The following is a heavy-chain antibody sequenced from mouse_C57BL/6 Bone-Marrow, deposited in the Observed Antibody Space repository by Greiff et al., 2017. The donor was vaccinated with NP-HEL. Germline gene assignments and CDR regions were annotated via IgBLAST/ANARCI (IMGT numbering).Heavy chain of an antibody. CDR2: ISSGGSYT. V-gene: IGHV5-6*01. CDR1: GFTFSSYG. D-gene: IGHD2-4*01. Sequence: EVHLVESGGDLVKPGGSLKLSCAASGFTFSSYGMSWVRQTPDKRLEWVATISSGGSYTYYPDSVKGRFTISRDNAKNTLYLQMSSLKSEDTAMYYCARGRNDYRFAYWGQGTLVTVSA. J-gene: IGHJ3*01. CDR3: ARGRNDYRFAY.